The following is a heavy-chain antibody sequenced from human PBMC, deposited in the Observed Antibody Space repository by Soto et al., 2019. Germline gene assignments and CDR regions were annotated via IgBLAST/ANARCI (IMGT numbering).Heavy chain of an antibody. CDR1: GGSISSGGYY. Sequence: QVQLQESGPGLVKPSQTLSLTCTVSGGSISSGGYYWSWIRHHPGKGLEWIGYIYYSGSTYYNPSLKSRVTISVDTSKNQFSLKLSSVTAADTAVYYCARGERIAAAGRPPLDYWGQGTLVTVSS. CDR2: IYYSGST. CDR3: ARGERIAAAGRPPLDY. J-gene: IGHJ4*02. D-gene: IGHD6-13*01. V-gene: IGHV4-31*03.